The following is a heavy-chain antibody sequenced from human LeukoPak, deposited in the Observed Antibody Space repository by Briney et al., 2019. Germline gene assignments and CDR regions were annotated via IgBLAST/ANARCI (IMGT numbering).Heavy chain of an antibody. CDR3: ARDIGIAVAPLDY. J-gene: IGHJ4*02. CDR1: GYTFTNYD. V-gene: IGHV1-18*01. Sequence: ASVKVSCKTSGYTFTNYDINWVRQATGQGLEWMGWISAYNGNTNYAQKLQGRVTMTTDTSTSTAYMELRSLRSDDTAVYYCARDIGIAVAPLDYWGQGTLVTVSS. D-gene: IGHD6-19*01. CDR2: ISAYNGNT.